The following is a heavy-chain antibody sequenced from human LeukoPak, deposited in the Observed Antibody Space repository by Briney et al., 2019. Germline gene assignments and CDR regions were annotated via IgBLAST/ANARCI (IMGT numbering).Heavy chain of an antibody. V-gene: IGHV1-18*01. D-gene: IGHD2-8*02. CDR3: ARDFCTGGTCSHSLGY. Sequence: GASVKVSCKTSGYTFTAYGLSWVRQAPGQGLEWMGLISTGNGDTIYTHQLHGRLTMTTDTSTGTGYMELRNLISDDPALYFCARDFCTGGTCSHSLGYWGQGALVTVSS. CDR1: GYTFTAYG. CDR2: ISTGNGDT. J-gene: IGHJ4*02.